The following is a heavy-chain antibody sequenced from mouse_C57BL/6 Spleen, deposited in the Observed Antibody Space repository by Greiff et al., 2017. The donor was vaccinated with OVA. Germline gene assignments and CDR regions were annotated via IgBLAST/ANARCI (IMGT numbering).Heavy chain of an antibody. V-gene: IGHV1-81*01. CDR2: IYPRSGNT. CDR1: GYTFTSYG. D-gene: IGHD1-1*01. J-gene: IGHJ2*01. Sequence: VNVVESGAELARPGASVKLSCKASGYTFTSYGISWVKQRTGQGLEWIGEIYPRSGNTYYNEKFKGKATLTADKSSSTAYMELRSLTSEDSAVYFCAREDYGSSSFDYWGQGTTLTVSS. CDR3: AREDYGSSSFDY.